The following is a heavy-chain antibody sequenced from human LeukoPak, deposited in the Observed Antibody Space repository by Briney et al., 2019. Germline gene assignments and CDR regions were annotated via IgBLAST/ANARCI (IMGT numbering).Heavy chain of an antibody. J-gene: IGHJ5*02. CDR2: INHSGST. CDR1: GGSFSGYY. V-gene: IGHV4-34*01. D-gene: IGHD3-3*01. Sequence: SETLSLTCAVYGGSFSGYYWSWIRQPPGKGREWIGEINHSGSTNYNPSLKSRVTISVDTSKNQFSLKLSSVTAADTAVYYCASLHYYDFWSGYYEDWFDPWGQGTLVTVSS. CDR3: ASLHYYDFWSGYYEDWFDP.